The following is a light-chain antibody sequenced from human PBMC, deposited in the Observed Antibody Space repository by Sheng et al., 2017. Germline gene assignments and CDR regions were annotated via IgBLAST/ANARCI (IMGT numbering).Light chain of an antibody. CDR3: QQYGSSPLT. CDR2: GAS. J-gene: IGKJ4*01. CDR1: QSVSSSN. V-gene: IGKV3-20*01. Sequence: EIVMTQFPASLSLSPGERATLSCRASQSVSSSNLAWYQQKPGQAPRLLIYGASSRAAGISDRFSGSGSGTDFTLTISRLEPEDFAVYYCQQYGSSPLTFGGGTKVEIK.